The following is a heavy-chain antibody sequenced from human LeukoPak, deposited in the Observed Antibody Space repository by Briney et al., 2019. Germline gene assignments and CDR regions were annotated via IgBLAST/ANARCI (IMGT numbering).Heavy chain of an antibody. V-gene: IGHV3-21*01. Sequence: GGSLRLSCAASGFTFRRYSMNRVRQAPGKGLEWVASISSTSTFIYSADSVKGRFTISRDTAKNSLFLQMNSLRAEDTAIYYCARDYFDSSEYPQTDYYYFMDVWGKGTTVTVSS. CDR2: ISSTSTFI. CDR3: ARDYFDSSEYPQTDYYYFMDV. J-gene: IGHJ6*03. D-gene: IGHD3-22*01. CDR1: GFTFRRYS.